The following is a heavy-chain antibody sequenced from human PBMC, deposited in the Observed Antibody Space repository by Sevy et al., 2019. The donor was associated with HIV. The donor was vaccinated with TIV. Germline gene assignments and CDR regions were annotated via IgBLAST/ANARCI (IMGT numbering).Heavy chain of an antibody. CDR3: SAGVGMSEFDY. J-gene: IGHJ4*02. CDR1: GFTFSNAW. V-gene: IGHV3-15*01. CDR2: IKSKSDGGTR. Sequence: GGSLRLSCAASGFTFSNAWMSWVRQAPGKGLEWVGRIKSKSDGGTRDFAAPAKGRFIISRDDSKSMLYLQMSSLKTEDTALYYCSAGVGMSEFDYWGRGTQVTVSS. D-gene: IGHD1-26*01.